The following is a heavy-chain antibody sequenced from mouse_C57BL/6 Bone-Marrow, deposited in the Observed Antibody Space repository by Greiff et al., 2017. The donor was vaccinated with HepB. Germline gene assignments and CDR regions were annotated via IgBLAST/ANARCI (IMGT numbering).Heavy chain of an antibody. Sequence: VQLVESGAELVRPGASVKLSCKASGYTFTDYYINWVKQRPGQGLEWIARIYPGSGNTYYNEKFKGKATLTAEKSSSTAYMQLSSLTAEDSAVYFCARGYYGSSPYYFDYWGQGTTLTVSS. CDR2: IYPGSGNT. CDR3: ARGYYGSSPYYFDY. CDR1: GYTFTDYY. J-gene: IGHJ2*01. D-gene: IGHD1-1*01. V-gene: IGHV1-76*01.